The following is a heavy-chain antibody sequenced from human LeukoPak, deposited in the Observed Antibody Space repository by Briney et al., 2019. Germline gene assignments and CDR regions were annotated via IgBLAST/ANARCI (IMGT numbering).Heavy chain of an antibody. V-gene: IGHV4-34*01. Sequence: SETLSLTCAVYGGSFSGYYWSWIRQPPGKGLEWIGEINHSGSTNHNPSLKSRVTISVDTSKNQFSLKLSSVTAADTAVYYCARGPQWLGGYYFDYWGQGTLVTVSS. CDR1: GGSFSGYY. D-gene: IGHD6-19*01. CDR2: INHSGST. J-gene: IGHJ4*02. CDR3: ARGPQWLGGYYFDY.